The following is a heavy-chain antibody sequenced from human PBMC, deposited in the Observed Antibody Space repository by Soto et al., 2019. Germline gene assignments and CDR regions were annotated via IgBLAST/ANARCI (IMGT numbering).Heavy chain of an antibody. V-gene: IGHV4-39*01. CDR2: IYYSGST. Sequence: SETLSLTCTVSGGSISSSSYYWGWIRQPPGKGLEWIGSIYYSGSTYYNPSLKSRVTISVDTSKNQFSLKLSSVTAADTAVYYCASPIPQYGDYFYDWGQGTLVIVSS. D-gene: IGHD4-17*01. CDR3: ASPIPQYGDYFYD. J-gene: IGHJ4*02. CDR1: GGSISSSSYY.